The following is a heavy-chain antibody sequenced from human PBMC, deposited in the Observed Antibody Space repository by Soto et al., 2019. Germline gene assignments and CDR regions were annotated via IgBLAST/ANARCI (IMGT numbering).Heavy chain of an antibody. J-gene: IGHJ6*02. D-gene: IGHD6-13*01. CDR3: ARDIIAAAGTRYNGMDV. CDR2: IIPIFGTA. CDR1: GGTFSSYA. Sequence: QVQLVQSGAEVKKPGSSVKVSCKASGGTFSSYAISWVGQAPGQGLEWMGGIIPIFGTANYAQKFQGRVTITADESTSTAYMELSSLRSEDTAVYYCARDIIAAAGTRYNGMDVWGQGTTVTVSS. V-gene: IGHV1-69*01.